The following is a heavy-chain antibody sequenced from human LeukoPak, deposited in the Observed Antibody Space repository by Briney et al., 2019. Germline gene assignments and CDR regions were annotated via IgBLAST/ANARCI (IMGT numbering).Heavy chain of an antibody. D-gene: IGHD3-3*01. CDR3: ARDRVFGVVTIYRPPDY. V-gene: IGHV3-30-3*01. CDR1: GFTFSSYA. CDR2: ISYDGSNK. J-gene: IGHJ4*02. Sequence: GGSLRLSCAASGFTFSSYAMRWVRQAPGKGLEWVAVISYDGSNKYYADSVKGRFTISRDNSKNTLYLQMNSLRAEDTAVYYCARDRVFGVVTIYRPPDYWGQGTLVTVSS.